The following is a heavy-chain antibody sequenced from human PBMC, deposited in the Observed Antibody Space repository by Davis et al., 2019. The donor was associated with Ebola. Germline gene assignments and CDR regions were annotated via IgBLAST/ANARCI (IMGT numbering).Heavy chain of an antibody. CDR2: IRTYDGNT. V-gene: IGHV1-18*04. CDR1: GYTFINYG. Sequence: AASVKVSCKASGYTFINYGITWVRQAPGQSLEWLGWIRTYDGNTNYAQKLQDRVTMTTDTSTTTVFMELTNLGSDDTAVYYCARTSIVGTTTTASDIWGQGTMVTVSS. CDR3: ARTSIVGTTTTASDI. J-gene: IGHJ3*02. D-gene: IGHD1-26*01.